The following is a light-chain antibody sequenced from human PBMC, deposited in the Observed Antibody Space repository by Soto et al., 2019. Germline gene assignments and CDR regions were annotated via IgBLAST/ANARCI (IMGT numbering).Light chain of an antibody. Sequence: DIQVTQSPSSLSASVGDRVTITCRSSQTISNYLNWYQQKPGKAPKLLIHAASSLQSGVPLRFSGSGSGTDFTLTITSLQPEDFATYYCQQSYTTPPTFGGGTKVDIK. J-gene: IGKJ4*01. CDR3: QQSYTTPPT. CDR1: QTISNY. V-gene: IGKV1-39*01. CDR2: AAS.